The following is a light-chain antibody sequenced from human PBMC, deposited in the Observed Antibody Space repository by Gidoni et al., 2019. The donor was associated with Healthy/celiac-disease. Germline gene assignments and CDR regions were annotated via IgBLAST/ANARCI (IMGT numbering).Light chain of an antibody. CDR1: QSISSN. V-gene: IGKV1-39*01. Sequence: DIHITQSPSSLSASVGDRVTITCRASQSISSNLNWYQQKPGKAPKLLIYAASSLQSGVPSRFSGSGSGTDFTLTISSLQPEDFATYYCQQSYSTPRTFGQGTKVEIK. J-gene: IGKJ1*01. CDR3: QQSYSTPRT. CDR2: AAS.